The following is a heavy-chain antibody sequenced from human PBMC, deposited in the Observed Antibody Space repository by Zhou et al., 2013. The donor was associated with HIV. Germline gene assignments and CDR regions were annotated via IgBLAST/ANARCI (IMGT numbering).Heavy chain of an antibody. V-gene: IGHV1-24*01. J-gene: IGHJ4*02. CDR2: FDPEDGET. Sequence: QVQLVQSGAEVKKPGASVKVSCKVSGYTLTELSMHWVRQAPGKGLEWMGGFDPEDGETIYAQKFQGRVTMTEDTSTDTAYMELSSLRSEDTAVYYCATVPNYYDILTGPTYYFDYWAREPWSPSPQ. CDR1: GYTLTELS. CDR3: ATVPNYYDILTGPTYYFDY. D-gene: IGHD3-9*01.